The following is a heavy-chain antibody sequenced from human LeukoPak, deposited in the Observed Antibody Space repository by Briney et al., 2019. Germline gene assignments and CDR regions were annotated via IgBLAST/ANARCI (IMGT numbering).Heavy chain of an antibody. CDR1: GYTFTSHV. D-gene: IGHD3-22*01. V-gene: IGHV1-18*01. J-gene: IGHJ4*02. CDR2: ISANNGDT. CDR3: ARRGYFGGGYYFDY. Sequence: ASVKVSCKASGYTFTSHVISWVRQAPGQGLEWMGWISANNGDTNYAQNLQGRVTMTTDTSTSKAYMELRSLRSDDTAVYYCARRGYFGGGYYFDYWGQGTLVTVSS.